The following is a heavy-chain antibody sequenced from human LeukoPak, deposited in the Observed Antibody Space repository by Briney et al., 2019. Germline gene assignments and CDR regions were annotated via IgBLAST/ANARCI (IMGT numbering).Heavy chain of an antibody. CDR2: INAGNGNT. V-gene: IGHV1-3*01. J-gene: IGHJ4*02. CDR1: GYTFTSYA. Sequence: GASVKVSCKASGYTFTSYAMHWVRQAPGQRRWWMGWINAGNGNTKYSQKFQGRVTITRDTSASTAYTELSSLRSEDTAVYYCARMRGSCSGGSCYFDYWGQGTLVTVSS. D-gene: IGHD2-15*01. CDR3: ARMRGSCSGGSCYFDY.